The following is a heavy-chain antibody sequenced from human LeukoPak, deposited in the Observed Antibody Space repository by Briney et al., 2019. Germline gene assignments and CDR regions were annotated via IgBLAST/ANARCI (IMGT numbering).Heavy chain of an antibody. CDR1: GFTFSSYA. CDR2: ISGSGGST. CDR3: AKDGGFAYDILTGYYYFDY. V-gene: IGHV3-23*01. Sequence: AGGSLRLSCAASGFTFSSYAMSWVRQAPGKGLEWVSAISGSGGSTYYADSVKGRFTISRDNSKNTLYPQMNSLRAEDTAVYYCAKDGGFAYDILTGYYYFDYWGQGTLVTVSS. D-gene: IGHD3-9*01. J-gene: IGHJ4*02.